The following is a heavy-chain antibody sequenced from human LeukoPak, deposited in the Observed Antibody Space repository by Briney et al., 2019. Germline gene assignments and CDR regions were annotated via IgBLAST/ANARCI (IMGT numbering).Heavy chain of an antibody. CDR1: GFTFDDYA. CDR2: ISWNSGSI. V-gene: IGHV3-9*01. J-gene: IGHJ4*02. CDR3: AKDIPPDY. Sequence: GGSLRLSCAASGFTFDDYAMHWVRQAPGKVLEWVSGISWNSGSIGYADSVKGRFTISRDNAKNSLYLQMNSLRAEDTALYYCAKDIPPDYWGQGTLVTVSS.